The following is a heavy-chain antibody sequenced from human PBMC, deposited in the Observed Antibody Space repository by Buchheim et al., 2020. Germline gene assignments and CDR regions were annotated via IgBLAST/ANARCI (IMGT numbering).Heavy chain of an antibody. CDR1: GGSFSGYY. CDR3: ARGQNYDYIWGSYRYWVY. D-gene: IGHD3-16*02. Sequence: QVQLQQWGAGLLKPSEPLSLTCAVYGGSFSGYYWSWIRQPPGQGLEWIGEINHSGSTNYNPSLKSRVTIPVDPSKNQFSLKLSSVTAAYTAVYYCARGQNYDYIWGSYRYWVYWGQGTL. CDR2: INHSGST. J-gene: IGHJ4*02. V-gene: IGHV4-34*01.